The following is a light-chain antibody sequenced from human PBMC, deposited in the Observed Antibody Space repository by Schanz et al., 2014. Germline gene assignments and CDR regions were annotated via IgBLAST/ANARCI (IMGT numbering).Light chain of an antibody. Sequence: QSALTQPASVSGSPGQSITISCTGTSSDVGGYNYVSWYQHHPGKAPKLMIYDVSNRPSGVPDRFSGSKSGNTASLTVSGLQAEDEAEYYCSAYAGSNTFVFGSGTKVTVL. CDR2: DVS. CDR1: SSDVGGYNY. J-gene: IGLJ1*01. CDR3: SAYAGSNTFV. V-gene: IGLV2-8*01.